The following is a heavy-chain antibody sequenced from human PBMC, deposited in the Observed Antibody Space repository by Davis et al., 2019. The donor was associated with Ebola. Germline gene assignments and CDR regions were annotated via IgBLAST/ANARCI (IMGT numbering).Heavy chain of an antibody. CDR3: AREGWELLYGRFDY. CDR1: AYTFTSYG. D-gene: IGHD1-26*01. Sequence: SVQVSCKASAYTFTSYGISWVRQAPRQGLEWMGGIIPIFVTANYAQKFQGRVTITADESTSTAYMELSSLRSEDTAVYYCAREGWELLYGRFDYRGQGTLVTVSS. V-gene: IGHV1-69*13. J-gene: IGHJ4*02. CDR2: IIPIFVTA.